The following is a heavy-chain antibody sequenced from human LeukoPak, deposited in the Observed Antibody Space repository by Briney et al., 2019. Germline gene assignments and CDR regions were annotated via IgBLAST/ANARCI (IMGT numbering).Heavy chain of an antibody. D-gene: IGHD6-19*01. CDR2: IWYDGSSK. Sequence: GGSLRLSCAASGFTFSSYGMHWVRQAPGKGLEWVSVIWYDGSSKYYADSVKGRFTISRDNSKNTLYLQMNSLRAEDTAVYYCARDSAVAGHFDLGGQGTRVSVSS. V-gene: IGHV3-33*01. J-gene: IGHJ4*02. CDR3: ARDSAVAGHFDL. CDR1: GFTFSSYG.